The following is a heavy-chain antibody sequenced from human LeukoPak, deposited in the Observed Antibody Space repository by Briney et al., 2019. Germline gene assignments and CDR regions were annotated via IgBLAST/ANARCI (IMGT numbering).Heavy chain of an antibody. V-gene: IGHV4-59*11. J-gene: IGHJ5*02. CDR2: IYYSGST. CDR1: GGSISSHY. Sequence: SETLSLTCAVSGGSISSHYWSWIRQPPGKGLEWIGYIYYSGSTNYNPSLKSRVTISVETSKNQFSLKLSSVTAADTAVYYCARVNSGWYWFDPWGQGTLVTVSS. CDR3: ARVNSGWYWFDP. D-gene: IGHD6-19*01.